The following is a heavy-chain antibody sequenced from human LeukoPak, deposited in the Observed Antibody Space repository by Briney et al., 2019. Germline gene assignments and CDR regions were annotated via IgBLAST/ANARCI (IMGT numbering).Heavy chain of an antibody. CDR3: ARDPWVAVAYNWFDP. J-gene: IGHJ5*02. CDR1: GYTFTGYY. V-gene: IGHV1-2*02. CDR2: INPNSGGT. D-gene: IGHD6-19*01. Sequence: GASVRVSCKASGYTFTGYYMHWVRQAPGQGLECMGWINPNSGGTNYAQKFQGRVTMTRDTSISTAYMELSRLRSDDTAVYYCARDPWVAVAYNWFDPWGQGTLVTVSS.